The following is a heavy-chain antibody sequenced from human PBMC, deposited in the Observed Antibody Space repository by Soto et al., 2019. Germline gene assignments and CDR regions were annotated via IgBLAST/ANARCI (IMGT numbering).Heavy chain of an antibody. V-gene: IGHV1-69*01. J-gene: IGHJ2*01. D-gene: IGHD3-22*01. CDR2: IIPIFGTA. CDR3: ARPGDYYDSSGSPPDWYFDL. Sequence: QVQLVQSGAEVKKPGSSVKVSCKASGGTFSSYAISWVRQAPGQGLEWMGGIIPIFGTANYAQKFQGRVTITADESTSTAYMELSSLRSEDTAVYYCARPGDYYDSSGSPPDWYFDLWGRGTLVTVSS. CDR1: GGTFSSYA.